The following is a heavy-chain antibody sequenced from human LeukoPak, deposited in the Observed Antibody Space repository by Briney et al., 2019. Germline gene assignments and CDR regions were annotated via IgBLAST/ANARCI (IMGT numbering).Heavy chain of an antibody. CDR1: GGSISSYY. CDR2: IYYSGST. V-gene: IGHV4-59*01. J-gene: IGHJ6*03. CDR3: ARDSPYYYGSGSATYYMDV. D-gene: IGHD3-10*01. Sequence: SETLSLTCTVSGGSISSYYWSWIRQPPGKGLEWIGYIYYSGSTNYNPSLKSRVTISVDTSKNQFSLKLSSVTAADTAVYYCARDSPYYYGSGSATYYMDVWGKGTSVTISS.